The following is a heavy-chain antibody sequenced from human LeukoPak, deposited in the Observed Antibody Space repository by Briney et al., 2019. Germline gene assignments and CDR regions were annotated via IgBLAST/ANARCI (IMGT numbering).Heavy chain of an antibody. D-gene: IGHD4-17*01. J-gene: IGHJ4*02. V-gene: IGHV1-2*02. CDR1: GYTFTGYY. CDR3: ARGDDNGDYEAID. CDR2: INPNSGGT. Sequence: ASVKVSCKTSGYTFTGYYIHWVRQAPGQGLEWMGWINPNSGGTNYVQKFQARVTMTRDTSINTAYMELSRLKSDDTAVYYCARGDDNGDYEAIDWGQGTLVTVSS.